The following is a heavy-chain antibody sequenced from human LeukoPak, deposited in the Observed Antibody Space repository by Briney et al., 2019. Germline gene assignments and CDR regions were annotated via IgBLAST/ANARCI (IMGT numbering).Heavy chain of an antibody. CDR1: EFSVGSNY. CDR2: IYSGGST. D-gene: IGHD1-26*01. Sequence: PGGSLRLSCAASEFSVGSNYMTWVRQAPGKGLEWVSLIYSGGSTYYADSVKGRFTISRGNSKNTLYLQMNSLRAEDTAVYYCAKDAGGASDYWGQGTLVTVSS. CDR3: AKDAGGASDY. V-gene: IGHV3-66*01. J-gene: IGHJ4*02.